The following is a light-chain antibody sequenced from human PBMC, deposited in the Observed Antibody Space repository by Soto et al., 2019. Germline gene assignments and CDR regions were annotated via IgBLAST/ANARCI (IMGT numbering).Light chain of an antibody. V-gene: IGLV2-8*01. CDR2: EVS. CDR1: SSDVGGYNY. CDR3: SSYAGSNNFVV. Sequence: QSALTQPPSASGSPGQSVTISCTGTSSDVGGYNYVSWYQQHPGKAPKLMIYEVSKQPSGVPDRFSGSKSGNTASLTVSGLQAEDEADYYCSSYAGSNNFVVFGGGTKVTVL. J-gene: IGLJ3*02.